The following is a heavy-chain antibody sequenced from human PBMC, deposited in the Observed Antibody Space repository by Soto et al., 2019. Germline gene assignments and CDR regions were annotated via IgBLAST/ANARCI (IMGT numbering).Heavy chain of an antibody. Sequence: ASVKVSCKASGYTFTSYGISWVRQAPGQGLEWMGWISAYNGNTNYAQKLQGRVTMTTDTSTSTAYMELRSLRSDDTAVYYCARDSVMDSGYYYDSSGYYRKSLFEYWGQGTLVTVSS. CDR2: ISAYNGNT. V-gene: IGHV1-18*01. CDR1: GYTFTSYG. D-gene: IGHD3-22*01. CDR3: ARDSVMDSGYYYDSSGYYRKSLFEY. J-gene: IGHJ4*02.